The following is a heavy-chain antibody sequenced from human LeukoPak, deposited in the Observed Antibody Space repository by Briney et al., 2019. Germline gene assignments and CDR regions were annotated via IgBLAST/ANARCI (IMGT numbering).Heavy chain of an antibody. J-gene: IGHJ6*03. V-gene: IGHV3-21*01. CDR3: ARDKDSGDPDYYYYYMDV. CDR1: GFTFSSYS. D-gene: IGHD7-27*01. CDR2: ISSSSSYI. Sequence: GGSLRLSCAASGFTFSSYSMNWVRQAPGKGLEWVSSISSSSSYIYYADSVKGRFTISRDNAKNSLYLQMNSLRAEDTAVYYSARDKDSGDPDYYYYYMDVWGKGTTVTVSS.